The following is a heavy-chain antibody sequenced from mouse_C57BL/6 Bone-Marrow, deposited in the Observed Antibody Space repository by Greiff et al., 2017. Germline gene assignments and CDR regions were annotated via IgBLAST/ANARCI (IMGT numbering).Heavy chain of an antibody. D-gene: IGHD1-1*01. Sequence: EVMLQQSGPELVKPGASVKISCKASGYTFTDYYMNWVKQSHGKSLEWIGDINPNNGGTSYNQKFKGKATLTVDKSSSTAYMELRSLTSEDSAVYYCARSDGSSPVDYWGQGTSVTVSS. J-gene: IGHJ4*01. CDR3: ARSDGSSPVDY. CDR2: INPNNGGT. V-gene: IGHV1-26*01. CDR1: GYTFTDYY.